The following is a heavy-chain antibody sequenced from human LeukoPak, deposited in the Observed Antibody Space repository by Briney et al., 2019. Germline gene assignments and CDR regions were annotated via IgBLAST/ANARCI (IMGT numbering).Heavy chain of an antibody. J-gene: IGHJ3*02. CDR2: INGDGSST. CDR1: GFIFSQFW. V-gene: IGHV3-74*01. D-gene: IGHD6-6*01. CDR3: ARDGLPAARDI. Sequence: GGSLRLSCTGSGFIFSQFWMQWVRQVPGKGLVWVSRINGDGSSTNYADSVKGRFTISRDNAKNTLYLQMNSLRAEDTAVYYCARDGLPAARDIWGQGTMVTVSS.